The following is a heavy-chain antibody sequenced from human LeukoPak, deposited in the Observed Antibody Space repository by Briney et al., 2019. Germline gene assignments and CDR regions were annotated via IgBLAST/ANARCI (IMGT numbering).Heavy chain of an antibody. CDR2: IRYDGNME. V-gene: IGHV3-30*02. D-gene: IGHD3-22*01. CDR1: GFTFSSYA. CDR3: ARDRLTYYYDSSGYYFDY. Sequence: GGSLRLSCAASGFTFSSYAMHWVRQPPGKGLEWVAYIRYDGNMEKYADSVQGRFTISRDNSRNTLSLQMNSLRDEDTAVYYCARDRLTYYYDSSGYYFDYWGQGTLVTVSS. J-gene: IGHJ4*02.